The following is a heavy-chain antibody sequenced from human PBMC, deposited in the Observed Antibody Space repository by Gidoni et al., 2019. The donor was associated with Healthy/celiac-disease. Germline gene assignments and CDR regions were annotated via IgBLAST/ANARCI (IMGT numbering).Heavy chain of an antibody. CDR2: ISSSSSYI. J-gene: IGHJ3*02. CDR1: GFPLSSYS. CDR3: ARDRRWATGNAFDI. D-gene: IGHD1-26*01. Sequence: EVQLVESGGGLVKPGGSRRLACAGCGFPLSSYSMNGVRQAPGKGLEWGSSISSSSSYIYYADSVKGRFTISRDNAKNSLYLQMNSLRAEDTAVYYCARDRRWATGNAFDIWGQGTMVTVSS. V-gene: IGHV3-21*01.